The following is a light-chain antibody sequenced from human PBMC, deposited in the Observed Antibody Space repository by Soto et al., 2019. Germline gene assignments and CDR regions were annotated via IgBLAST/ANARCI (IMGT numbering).Light chain of an antibody. V-gene: IGLV2-14*01. Sequence: QSVLPQPASVSGSTGPSITISFTGTSGDIGSYNRVSWYQQHPGKAPKLIIDEVTDRPSGVSNRFSGAKSGNTASLTISGLQAEDEAEYYCSSYTNINTRACVFGTGTKLTVL. CDR1: SGDIGSYNR. J-gene: IGLJ1*01. CDR3: SSYTNINTRACV. CDR2: EVT.